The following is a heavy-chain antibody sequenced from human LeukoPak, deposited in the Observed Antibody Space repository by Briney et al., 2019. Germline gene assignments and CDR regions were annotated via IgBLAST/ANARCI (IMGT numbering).Heavy chain of an antibody. CDR1: GFTFSSYA. Sequence: PGGSLRLSCAASGFTFSSYAMHWVRQAPGKGLEWVAVISYDGSNKYYADSVEGRFTISRDNSKNTLYLQMNSLRAEDTAVYYCASYGSGSYYSGYWGQGTLVTVSS. CDR3: ASYGSGSYYSGY. D-gene: IGHD3-10*01. J-gene: IGHJ4*02. V-gene: IGHV3-30-3*01. CDR2: ISYDGSNK.